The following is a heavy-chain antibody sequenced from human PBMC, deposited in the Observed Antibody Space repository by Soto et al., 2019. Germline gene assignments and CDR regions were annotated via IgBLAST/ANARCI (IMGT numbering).Heavy chain of an antibody. CDR1: GGTFSSYA. V-gene: IGHV1-69*01. J-gene: IGHJ4*02. Sequence: QVQLVQSGAEVKKPGSSVKVSCKASGGTFSSYAISWVRQAPGQGLEWMGGIIPIFGTANYAQKFQGRVTITADESTSTDYMELSSLRSEDTAVYYCASSVGRAYSSGWYGWGQGTLVTVSS. CDR3: ASSVGRAYSSGWYG. CDR2: IIPIFGTA. D-gene: IGHD6-19*01.